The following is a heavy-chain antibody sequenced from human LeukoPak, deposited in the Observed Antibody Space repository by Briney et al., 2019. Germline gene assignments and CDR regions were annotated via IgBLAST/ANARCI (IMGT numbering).Heavy chain of an antibody. CDR2: INHSGST. CDR1: GGSFSGYY. D-gene: IGHD3-3*01. Sequence: SETLSLTCAVYGGSFSGYYWSWIRQPPGKGLEWIGEINHSGSTNHNPSLKSRVTISVDTSKNQFSLKLSSVTAADTAVYYCARGLFPSQYHDFWSGYSWGYWGQGTLVTVSS. J-gene: IGHJ4*02. V-gene: IGHV4-34*01. CDR3: ARGLFPSQYHDFWSGYSWGY.